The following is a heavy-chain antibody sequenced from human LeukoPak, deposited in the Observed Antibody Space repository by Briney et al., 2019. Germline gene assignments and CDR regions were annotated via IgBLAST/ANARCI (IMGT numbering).Heavy chain of an antibody. CDR3: ARALDI. Sequence: GGSLRLSCAASGFTFSSYDMNWVRQAPGKGLEWVSYISSSSTVYYVDSVKGRFTTSRDNAKNSLYLQMNSLRTEDTAVYYCARALDIWGQGTMVTVSS. V-gene: IGHV3-48*01. CDR1: GFTFSSYD. CDR2: ISSSSTV. J-gene: IGHJ3*02.